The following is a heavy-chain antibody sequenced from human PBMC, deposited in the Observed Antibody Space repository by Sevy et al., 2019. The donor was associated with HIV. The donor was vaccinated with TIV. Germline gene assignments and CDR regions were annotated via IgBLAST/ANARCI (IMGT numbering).Heavy chain of an antibody. Sequence: ASLKVSCKASGGTFSSYAISWVRQAPGQGLEWMGGIIPIFGTANYAQKFQGRVTITADESTSTAYMELSSLRSEDTAVYYCARAESGDIVVVPAVPRGWFDPWGQGTLVTVSS. CDR1: GGTFSSYA. D-gene: IGHD2-2*01. J-gene: IGHJ5*02. V-gene: IGHV1-69*13. CDR2: IIPIFGTA. CDR3: ARAESGDIVVVPAVPRGWFDP.